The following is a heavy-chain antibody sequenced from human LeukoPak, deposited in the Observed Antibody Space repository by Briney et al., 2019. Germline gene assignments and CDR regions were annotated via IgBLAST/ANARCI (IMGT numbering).Heavy chain of an antibody. V-gene: IGHV4-59*01. Sequence: SETLSLTCTVSGGSINTYFWSWIRQPPGKGLEWIGYIYYSGSTNYNPSLKSRVTISVDTSKNQFSLKLSPVTAADTAVYYCARGVTGGWYGDFQHWGQGTLVTVSS. CDR3: ARGVTGGWYGDFQH. D-gene: IGHD6-19*01. J-gene: IGHJ1*01. CDR2: IYYSGST. CDR1: GGSINTYF.